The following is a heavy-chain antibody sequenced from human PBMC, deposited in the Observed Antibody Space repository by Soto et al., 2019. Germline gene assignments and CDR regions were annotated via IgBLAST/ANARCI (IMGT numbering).Heavy chain of an antibody. CDR1: GHTFSNYD. Sequence: QVQLVQSGAEVKKPGASVKVSCKASGHTFSNYDITWVRQAPGQGLEWMGWISAYNGNTNYAQKLQGRVTMTTDTSTSTAYMELRSLRSDDTAVYYCAREAFYYDSSGFSLRHGAFDIWGQGTMVTVSS. D-gene: IGHD3-22*01. J-gene: IGHJ3*02. CDR2: ISAYNGNT. CDR3: AREAFYYDSSGFSLRHGAFDI. V-gene: IGHV1-18*01.